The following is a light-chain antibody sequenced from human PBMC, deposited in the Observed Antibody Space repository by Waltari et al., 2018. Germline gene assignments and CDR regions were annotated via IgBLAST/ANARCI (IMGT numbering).Light chain of an antibody. J-gene: IGLJ3*02. CDR1: SGSLSTTSY. Sequence: QTVVTQEPSLSVSPGGPVTLTCALSSGSLSTTSYATWYQQTPGQAPRTLVYKANARSSGVPDRFSGSILGNTAALPITGAQADDESDYYCALYMGSGIWVFGGGTRLTVL. V-gene: IGLV8-61*01. CDR3: ALYMGSGIWV. CDR2: KAN.